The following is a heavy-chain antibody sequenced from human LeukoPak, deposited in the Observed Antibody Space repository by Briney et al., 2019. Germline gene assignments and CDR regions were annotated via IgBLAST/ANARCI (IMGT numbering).Heavy chain of an antibody. J-gene: IGHJ3*02. CDR1: GYTFGTSS. V-gene: IGHV1-18*01. CDR2: ISPNNGNT. CDR3: TRVRNSNNWWGPFDI. D-gene: IGHD1-1*01. Sequence: ASVTVSCKAFGYTFGTSSITWVRQAPGQRLEWMGWISPNNGNTHYAQGVQGRVTMTTDTYRSTAYMELRSLRSDDTAVYYCTRVRNSNNWWGPFDIWGQGTMVTVSS.